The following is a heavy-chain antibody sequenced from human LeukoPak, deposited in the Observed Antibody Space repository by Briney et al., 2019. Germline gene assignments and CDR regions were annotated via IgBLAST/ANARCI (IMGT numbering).Heavy chain of an antibody. Sequence: GGSLRLSCAASGLTFSSYAMSWVRQAPGKGLEWVSAISGGSADYADSVKGRFSISIDNSKNTLYLQMNSLRAEDTAVYYCAKDRSSRYDFWSGSFSHYYYYYMDVWGKGTTVTVSS. CDR1: GLTFSSYA. D-gene: IGHD3-3*01. CDR2: ISGGSA. V-gene: IGHV3-23*01. CDR3: AKDRSSRYDFWSGSFSHYYYYYMDV. J-gene: IGHJ6*03.